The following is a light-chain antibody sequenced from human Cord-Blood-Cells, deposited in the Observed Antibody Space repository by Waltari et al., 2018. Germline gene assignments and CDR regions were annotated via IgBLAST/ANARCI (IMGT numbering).Light chain of an antibody. CDR1: QSISSW. J-gene: IGKJ2*01. V-gene: IGKV1-5*03. CDR2: KAS. Sequence: ITCRASQSISSWLAWYQQKPGKAPKLLIYKASSLESGVPSRFSGSGSGTDFTLTISSLQPDDFATYYCQQYNSYSYTFGQGTKLEIK. CDR3: QQYNSYSYT.